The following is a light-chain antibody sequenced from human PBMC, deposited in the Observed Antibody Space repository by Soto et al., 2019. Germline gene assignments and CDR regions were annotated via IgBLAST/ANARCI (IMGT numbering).Light chain of an antibody. J-gene: IGKJ4*01. CDR1: QPVNSGY. CDR2: GPS. CDR3: QQFSSYPLT. V-gene: IGKV3-20*01. Sequence: IVLTQSPGTLSLSPGAGATLSCRASQPVNSGYLAWYQQKPGQAPRLLLYGPSSRATGIPDRFSGGGSGTDFTLTISRLEPEDFAVYYCQQFSSYPLTFGGGTKVDIK.